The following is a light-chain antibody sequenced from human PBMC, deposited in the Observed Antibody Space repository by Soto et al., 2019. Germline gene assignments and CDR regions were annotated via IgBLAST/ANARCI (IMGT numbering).Light chain of an antibody. CDR2: DVS. J-gene: IGKJ1*01. V-gene: IGKV3-11*01. Sequence: EIVLTQSPATLSLSPGERATLSRRASQTVSSYLAWYQQKPGQAPRLLIHDVSERATGIPARLSGSGSGTDFTLTISSLEPEDFAVYYCQQRRNWPRTFGQGTKVEIK. CDR3: QQRRNWPRT. CDR1: QTVSSY.